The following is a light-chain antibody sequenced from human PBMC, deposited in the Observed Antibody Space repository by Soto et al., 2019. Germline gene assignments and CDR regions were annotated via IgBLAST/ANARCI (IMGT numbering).Light chain of an antibody. J-gene: IGLJ1*01. Sequence: SYEPTQPPSVSVAPGQPARITCGGDNLGSKSVHWYQQKPGQAPVLVVYDDSDRPSGIPERFSGSNSGNTATLTISRVGAGDEADYYCQVWDDDSDHHVFGTGTKVTVL. V-gene: IGLV3-21*02. CDR1: NLGSKS. CDR2: DDS. CDR3: QVWDDDSDHHV.